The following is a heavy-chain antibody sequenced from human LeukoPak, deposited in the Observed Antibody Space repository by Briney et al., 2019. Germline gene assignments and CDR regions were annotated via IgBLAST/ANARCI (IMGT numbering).Heavy chain of an antibody. J-gene: IGHJ5*02. Sequence: PSETLSLTCTVSGGSISSYYWSWIRQPAGKGLEWIGRIYTSGSTNYNPSLKSRVTMSVDTSKNQFSLKLSSVTAADTAVYYRARAPGIAAAHNWFDPWGQGTLVTVSS. V-gene: IGHV4-4*07. CDR3: ARAPGIAAAHNWFDP. CDR2: IYTSGST. D-gene: IGHD6-13*01. CDR1: GGSISSYY.